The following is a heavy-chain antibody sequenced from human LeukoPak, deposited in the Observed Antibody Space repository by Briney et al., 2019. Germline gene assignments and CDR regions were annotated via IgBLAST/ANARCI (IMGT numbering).Heavy chain of an antibody. D-gene: IGHD5-18*01. CDR1: GGSISSGDYY. J-gene: IGHJ4*02. Sequence: SQTLSLTCTVSGGSISSGDYYWSWIRQPPGKGLEWIGYIYYSGTTYYNPSLKSRVTISVDTSKNQFSLKLTSVTAADTAVYYCARRRGSSYGYWGQGTLVTVSS. V-gene: IGHV4-30-4*01. CDR2: IYYSGTT. CDR3: ARRRGSSYGY.